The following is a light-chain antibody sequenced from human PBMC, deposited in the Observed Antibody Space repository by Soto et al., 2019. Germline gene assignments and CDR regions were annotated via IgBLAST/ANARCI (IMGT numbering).Light chain of an antibody. CDR1: SSNIGAGYD. CDR3: HSYASSLSGSV. CDR2: GNS. Sequence: QSALTQPPSVSGAPGQRVTISCTGSSSNIGAGYDVHWYQQLPGTVPKLLIYGNSNRPSGVPDRFSGSKSGTSASLAITGLQAEDEADYYCHSYASSLSGSVFGGGTKVTVL. J-gene: IGLJ3*02. V-gene: IGLV1-40*01.